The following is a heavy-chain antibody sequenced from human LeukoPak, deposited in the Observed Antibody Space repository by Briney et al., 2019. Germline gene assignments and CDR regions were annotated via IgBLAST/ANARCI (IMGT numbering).Heavy chain of an antibody. D-gene: IGHD3-10*01. Sequence: GGSLRLSCAASGFTFSSYAISWVRQAPGKGLEWVANIKQDGSEKYYVDSVKGRFTISRDNAKNSLYLQMNSLRAEDTAVYYCARRRYYYGSGRAYGMDVWGQGTTVTVSS. CDR3: ARRRYYYGSGRAYGMDV. J-gene: IGHJ6*02. CDR2: IKQDGSEK. V-gene: IGHV3-7*01. CDR1: GFTFSSYA.